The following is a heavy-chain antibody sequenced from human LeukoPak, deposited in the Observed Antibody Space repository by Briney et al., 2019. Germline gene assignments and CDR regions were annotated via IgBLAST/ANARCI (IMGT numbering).Heavy chain of an antibody. CDR3: ARLGLRYFDFDY. V-gene: IGHV4-59*08. J-gene: IGHJ4*02. Sequence: PSETLSLTCTVSGGSISSYYWSWIRQPPGKGLEWIGYIYYSGSTNYNPSLKSRVTISVDTSKNQFSLKLSSVTAADTAVYYCARLGLRYFDFDYWGQGTLVTVSS. CDR1: GGSISSYY. CDR2: IYYSGST. D-gene: IGHD3-9*01.